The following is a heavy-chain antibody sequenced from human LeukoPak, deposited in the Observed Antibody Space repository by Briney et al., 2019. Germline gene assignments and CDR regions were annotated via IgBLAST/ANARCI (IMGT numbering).Heavy chain of an antibody. CDR1: GFTFSSYA. CDR2: ISYDGSNK. CDR3: AKDRSPVTYYFDY. D-gene: IGHD5-18*01. J-gene: IGHJ4*02. Sequence: PGGSLRLSCAASGFTFSSYAMHWVRQAPGKGLEWVAVISYDGSNKYYADSVKGRFTISRDNSKNTLYLQMNSLRAEDTAVYYCAKDRSPVTYYFDYWGQGTLVTVSS. V-gene: IGHV3-30-3*01.